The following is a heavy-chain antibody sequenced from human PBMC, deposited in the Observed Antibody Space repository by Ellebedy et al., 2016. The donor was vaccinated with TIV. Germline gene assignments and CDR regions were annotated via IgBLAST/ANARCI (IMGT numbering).Heavy chain of an antibody. CDR2: ISGSAVST. Sequence: GESLKISCAASGFTFSSYAMSWVRQAPGQGLEWVSGISGSAVSTYYADSVKGRFTISRDNSKNTLYLQLNSLRAEDTAVYYCARLAGVGAPGDFDYWGQGTLVTVSS. D-gene: IGHD1-26*01. CDR3: ARLAGVGAPGDFDY. CDR1: GFTFSSYA. J-gene: IGHJ4*02. V-gene: IGHV3-23*01.